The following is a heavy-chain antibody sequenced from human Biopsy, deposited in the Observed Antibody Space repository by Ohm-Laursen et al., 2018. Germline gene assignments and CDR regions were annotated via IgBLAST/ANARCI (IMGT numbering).Heavy chain of an antibody. CDR1: GFSFDNYA. CDR2: ISGSGDST. D-gene: IGHD2-2*02. J-gene: IGHJ4*02. V-gene: IGHV3-23*01. Sequence: SLRLSCTASGFSFDNYAMNWVRQAPGKGLEWVSTISGSGDSTYYADSVKGRFTISRDASKNTLYLLMNSLRAEDTAMYYCAKGGYCTTTSCYMDVDYWGQGTLVTVSS. CDR3: AKGGYCTTTSCYMDVDY.